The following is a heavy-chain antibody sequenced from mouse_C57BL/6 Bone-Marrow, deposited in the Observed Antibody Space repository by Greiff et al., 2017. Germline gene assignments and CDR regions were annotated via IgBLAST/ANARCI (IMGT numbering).Heavy chain of an antibody. CDR3: ARLEFITTVVATRYFDY. D-gene: IGHD1-1*01. V-gene: IGHV1-42*01. Sequence: EVQLKESGPELVKPGASVKISCKASGYSFTGYYMNWVKQSPEKSLEWIGEINPSTGGTTYNQKFKAKATLTVDKSSSTAYMQLKSLTSEDSAVYYCARLEFITTVVATRYFDYWGQGTTLTVSS. J-gene: IGHJ2*01. CDR1: GYSFTGYY. CDR2: INPSTGGT.